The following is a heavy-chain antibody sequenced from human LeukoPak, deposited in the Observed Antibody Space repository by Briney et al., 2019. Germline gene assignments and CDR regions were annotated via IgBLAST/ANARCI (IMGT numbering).Heavy chain of an antibody. CDR3: ARTGRLPYYYYGMDV. J-gene: IGHJ6*02. Sequence: SQTLSLTFAISGDSVSNNSAAWNWLRQSPSRGLEWLGSTYYRSKWYNDYAVSVKSRITINPDTSKNQFSLQLNSVTPEDTAVYYCARTGRLPYYYYGMDVWGQGTTVTVSS. D-gene: IGHD1-14*01. CDR1: GDSVSNNSAA. V-gene: IGHV6-1*01. CDR2: TYYRSKWYN.